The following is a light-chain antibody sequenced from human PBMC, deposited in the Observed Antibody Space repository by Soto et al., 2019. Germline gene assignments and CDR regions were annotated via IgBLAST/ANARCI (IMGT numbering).Light chain of an antibody. CDR2: SAS. CDR1: QALSNY. J-gene: IGKJ4*01. CDR3: QQISSYPLT. Sequence: TQSPSVLSASVGSTGTIVCRASQALSNYLAWYQQKLGKAPEILIYSASTLKSGVPSRFSGSVSETEFTLTIRALQTEDFATYYCQQISSYPLTFGGGTKVDIK. V-gene: IGKV1-9*01.